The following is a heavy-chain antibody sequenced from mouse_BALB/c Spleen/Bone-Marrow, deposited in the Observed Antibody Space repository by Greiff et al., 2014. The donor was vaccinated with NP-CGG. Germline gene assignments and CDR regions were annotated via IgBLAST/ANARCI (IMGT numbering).Heavy chain of an antibody. CDR2: IYPGDGDT. Sequence: VQLQQSGPELVKPGASVKISCTGSGYAFSSSWMNWVKQRPGQGLEWIGRIYPGDGDTNSNGRFKGKATLTADRSSNTAYMQLSSLTSVDSAVYFCARSAYYGSSYGAMDCWGQGTSVTVSS. J-gene: IGHJ4*01. D-gene: IGHD1-1*01. V-gene: IGHV1-82*01. CDR1: GYAFSSSW. CDR3: ARSAYYGSSYGAMDC.